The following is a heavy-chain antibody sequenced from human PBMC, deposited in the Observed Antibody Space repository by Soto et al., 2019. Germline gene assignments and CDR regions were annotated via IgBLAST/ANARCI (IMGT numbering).Heavy chain of an antibody. V-gene: IGHV4-34*01. CDR2: INHSGST. D-gene: IGHD3-3*01. CDR3: ARVGTIFPDAFNI. CDR1: GGSFSGYY. J-gene: IGHJ3*02. Sequence: QVQLQQWGAGLLKPSETLSLTCAVYGGSFSGYYWSWIRQPPGKGLEWIGEINHSGSTNYNPSLMSPVTISVDTSKNQFSLKLSSVAAADTAVYYCARVGTIFPDAFNIWGQGTMVTVAS.